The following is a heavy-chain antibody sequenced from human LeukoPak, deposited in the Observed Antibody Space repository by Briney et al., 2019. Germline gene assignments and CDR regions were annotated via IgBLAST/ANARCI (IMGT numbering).Heavy chain of an antibody. CDR1: GFTFDNYA. Sequence: HTGGSLRLSCAASGFTFDNYAMHWVRQAPGKGLEWVSGIAWNSGNTGLADSVKGRFTISRDNAENSLSLQMNSLTPEDTAFYFCAKDMNSYGSGSSYNPWAPFDSWGQGTLVTVSS. D-gene: IGHD3-10*01. J-gene: IGHJ4*02. V-gene: IGHV3-9*01. CDR2: IAWNSGNT. CDR3: AKDMNSYGSGSSYNPWAPFDS.